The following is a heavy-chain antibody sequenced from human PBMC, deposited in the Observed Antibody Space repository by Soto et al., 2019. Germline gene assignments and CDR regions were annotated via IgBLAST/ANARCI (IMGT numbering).Heavy chain of an antibody. Sequence: QVQLVQSGAEVKKPGASVKVSCKASGYTFTSYDINWVRQATGQGLEWMGWMNPNSGNTGYAQKFQGRVTMTRNTSISTAYMELSSLRSEDTAVYYCGRADYYDRSGYLLPCGYWGQGTLVTVSS. J-gene: IGHJ4*02. V-gene: IGHV1-8*01. CDR1: GYTFTSYD. D-gene: IGHD3-22*01. CDR2: MNPNSGNT. CDR3: GRADYYDRSGYLLPCGY.